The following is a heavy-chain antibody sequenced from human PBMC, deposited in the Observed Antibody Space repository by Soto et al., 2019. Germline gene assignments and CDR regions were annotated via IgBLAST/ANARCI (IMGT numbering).Heavy chain of an antibody. CDR3: LNIPHS. CDR2: IIPILGIA. CDR1: GGTFSSYT. J-gene: IGHJ5*01. Sequence: QVQLVQSGAAVKKPGSSVKVSCKASGGTFSSYTITWVRQVPGQGRDWMVRIIPILGIANDAQKFQGSATVAAETSTGTAYMVVSRLRSEDSAVYYWLNIPHSRGQGTLATVSS. V-gene: IGHV1-69*02.